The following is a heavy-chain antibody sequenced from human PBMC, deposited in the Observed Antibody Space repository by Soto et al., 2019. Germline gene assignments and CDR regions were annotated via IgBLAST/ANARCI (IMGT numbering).Heavy chain of an antibody. V-gene: IGHV4-4*07. J-gene: IGHJ5*01. Sequence: SETLSLTCTVSGGSIINYYWTWIRQPAGKGLEWVGRIYSSGSTSYNPSLKSRLTMSVDTSKNQFTLKLTSVTAADTALYYCARQTTYSSSWFDYWGHGTLVTVSS. D-gene: IGHD6-13*01. CDR2: IYSSGST. CDR1: GGSIINYY. CDR3: ARQTTYSSSWFDY.